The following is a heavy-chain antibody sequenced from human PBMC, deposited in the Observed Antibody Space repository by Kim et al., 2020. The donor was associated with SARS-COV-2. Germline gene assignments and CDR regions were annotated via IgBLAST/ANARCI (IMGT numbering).Heavy chain of an antibody. CDR1: GGSFSGYY. CDR3: ARGEGGYGDYGGGFDP. CDR2: INHSGST. Sequence: SETLSLTCAVYGGSFSGYYWSWIRQPPGKGLEWIGEINHSGSTNYNPSLKSRVTISVDTSKNQFSLKLSSVTAADTAVYYCARGEGGYGDYGGGFDPWGQGTLVTVSS. V-gene: IGHV4-34*01. J-gene: IGHJ5*02. D-gene: IGHD4-17*01.